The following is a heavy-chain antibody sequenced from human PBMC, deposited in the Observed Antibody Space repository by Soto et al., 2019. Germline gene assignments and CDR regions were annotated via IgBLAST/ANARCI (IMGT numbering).Heavy chain of an antibody. D-gene: IGHD2-2*01. J-gene: IGHJ4*02. CDR2: IYYSGST. V-gene: IGHV4-30-4*01. CDR3: ARTAGDVYRLLFKY. Sequence: QVQLQESGPGLVKPSQTLSLTCTVSGGSISSGNYYWNWIRQPPGKGLEWIGYIYYSGSTYYNPSLTSRFTRSGATSKNQFSLKLSSVTAADTAVYYCARTAGDVYRLLFKYWGQGTLVTASS. CDR1: GGSISSGNYY.